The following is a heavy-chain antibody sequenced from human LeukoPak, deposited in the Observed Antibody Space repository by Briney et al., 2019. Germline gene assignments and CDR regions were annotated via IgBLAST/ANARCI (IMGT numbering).Heavy chain of an antibody. J-gene: IGHJ6*02. V-gene: IGHV4-39*01. CDR1: GGSITSISHH. Sequence: SETLSLTCTVSGGSITSISHHWGWIRQPPGKGLEWIGSTYYSTSTQYNPSLKSRVTISVDTSKNQFSLKLSSVTAADTAVYYCARQTCYSGRCYNYYYYGMDVWGQGTTVTVSS. CDR3: ARQTCYSGRCYNYYYYGMDV. D-gene: IGHD1-26*01. CDR2: TYYSTST.